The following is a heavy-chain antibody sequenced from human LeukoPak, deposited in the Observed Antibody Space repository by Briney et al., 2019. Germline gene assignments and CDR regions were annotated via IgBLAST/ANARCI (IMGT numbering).Heavy chain of an antibody. D-gene: IGHD5-18*01. Sequence: SETLSLTCTVSGGSISSYYWSWIRQPPGKGLEWIGYIYYSGSTYYNPSLKSRVTISVDTSKNQFSLKLSSVTAAGTAVYYCARQGEGQLWFFDSWGQGTLVTVSS. CDR2: IYYSGST. V-gene: IGHV4-59*08. J-gene: IGHJ4*02. CDR1: GGSISSYY. CDR3: ARQGEGQLWFFDS.